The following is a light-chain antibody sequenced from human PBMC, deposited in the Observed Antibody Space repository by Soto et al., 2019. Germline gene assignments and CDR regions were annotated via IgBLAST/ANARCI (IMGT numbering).Light chain of an antibody. CDR2: EVT. V-gene: IGLV2-8*01. CDR3: CSYAGAYKWV. CDR1: SSDVGGYNH. J-gene: IGLJ3*02. Sequence: QSALTRPPSASGSPGQSVTISCTGTSSDVGGYNHVSWYQQHPGKAPKVMIYEVTKRPSGVPDRFSGSKSGNTASLTVSGLQAEDEADYYCCSYAGAYKWVFGGGTKLTVL.